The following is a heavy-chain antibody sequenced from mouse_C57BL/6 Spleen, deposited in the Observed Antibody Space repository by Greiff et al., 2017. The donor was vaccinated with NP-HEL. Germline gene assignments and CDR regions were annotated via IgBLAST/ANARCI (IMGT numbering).Heavy chain of an antibody. Sequence: VQLQQSGPGLVQPSQSLSITCTVSGFSLTSYGVHWVRQSPGKGLEWLGVIWSGGSTDYTAAFISRLSISKDNSKSQVFFKMNSLQADEQAIYYCARGDYGHYFDYWGQGTTLTVSS. J-gene: IGHJ2*01. D-gene: IGHD1-1*01. CDR3: ARGDYGHYFDY. V-gene: IGHV2-2*01. CDR2: IWSGGST. CDR1: GFSLTSYG.